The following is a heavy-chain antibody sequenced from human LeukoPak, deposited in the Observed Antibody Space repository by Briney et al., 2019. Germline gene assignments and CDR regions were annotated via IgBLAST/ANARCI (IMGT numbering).Heavy chain of an antibody. D-gene: IGHD5-24*01. CDR3: AREGSVEMVTGSAFDI. J-gene: IGHJ3*02. CDR2: IIPIFGTA. CDR1: GGTFSNYA. Sequence: SVKVSCKASGGTFSNYAISWVRQAPGQGREWMGGIIPIFGTANYAQKFQGRVTITADESTSTAYMELSSLRSEDTAVYYCAREGSVEMVTGSAFDIWGQGTMVTVSS. V-gene: IGHV1-69*13.